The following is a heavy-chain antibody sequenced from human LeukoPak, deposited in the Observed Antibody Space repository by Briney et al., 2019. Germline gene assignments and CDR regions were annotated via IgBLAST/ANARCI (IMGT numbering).Heavy chain of an antibody. D-gene: IGHD3-9*01. J-gene: IGHJ4*02. Sequence: GGSLRLSCAASGFTFSSYGMSWVRQAPGKGLEWVSTISGRDTNTYYADSVEGRFIISRDNSRNTLHLQMRSLRAEDTAVYYCAKGNDDILTGFDYWGQGTLVTVSS. CDR1: GFTFSSYG. CDR3: AKGNDDILTGFDY. V-gene: IGHV3-23*01. CDR2: ISGRDTNT.